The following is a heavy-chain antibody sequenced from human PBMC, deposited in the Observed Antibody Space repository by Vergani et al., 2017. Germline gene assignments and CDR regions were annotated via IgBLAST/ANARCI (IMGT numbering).Heavy chain of an antibody. Sequence: EVQLVESGGVVVQPGGSLRLSCAASGFTFDDYAMHWVRQAPGKGLEWVSAISGSGGSTYYADSVKGRFTISRDNSKNTLYLQMNSLRAEDTAVYYCAKQDPTMVRGTYFDYWGQGTLVTVSS. CDR3: AKQDPTMVRGTYFDY. J-gene: IGHJ4*02. CDR1: GFTFDDYA. D-gene: IGHD3-10*01. V-gene: IGHV3-23*04. CDR2: ISGSGGST.